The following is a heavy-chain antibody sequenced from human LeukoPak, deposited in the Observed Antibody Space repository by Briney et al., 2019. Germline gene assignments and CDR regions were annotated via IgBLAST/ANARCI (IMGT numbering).Heavy chain of an antibody. J-gene: IGHJ4*02. CDR1: GFTFSSYA. D-gene: IGHD2-21*02. V-gene: IGHV3-30*18. Sequence: GGSLRLSCAASGFTFSSYAMSWVRQAPGKGLEWVAIISYDGSNKYYADSVKGRFTISRDNSKNTLYLQMNSLRADDTAVYYCAKASCGGDCYTIHYWGQGTLVTVSS. CDR2: ISYDGSNK. CDR3: AKASCGGDCYTIHY.